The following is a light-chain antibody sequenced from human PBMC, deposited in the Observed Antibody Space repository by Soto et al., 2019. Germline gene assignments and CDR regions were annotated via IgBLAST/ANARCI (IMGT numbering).Light chain of an antibody. Sequence: VMTQSXXXXXXSPVXGATLSXSTSQSVSSNLAWYQQKPGQAPRLLIYGASTRATGIPARFSGSGSGTEFTLTISSLQSEAFAVYYCQQYHNWPPITFGQGTRLEIK. V-gene: IGKV3-15*01. CDR3: QQYHNWPPIT. CDR1: QSVSSN. CDR2: GAS. J-gene: IGKJ5*01.